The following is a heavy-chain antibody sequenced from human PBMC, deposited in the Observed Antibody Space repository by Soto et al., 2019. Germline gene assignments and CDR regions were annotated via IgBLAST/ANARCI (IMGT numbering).Heavy chain of an antibody. CDR1: GYTFTSYA. V-gene: IGHV1-3*05. J-gene: IGHJ4*02. Sequence: QVQLVQSGAEEKKPGASVKVSCKASGYTFTSYAMHWVRQAPGQRLEWMGWINAGNGNTKYTQNFQGRVTITRDTSASTAYMEVSSLRSEDTAVYYCARSIVVVTALDYWGQGTLVTVSS. D-gene: IGHD2-21*02. CDR3: ARSIVVVTALDY. CDR2: INAGNGNT.